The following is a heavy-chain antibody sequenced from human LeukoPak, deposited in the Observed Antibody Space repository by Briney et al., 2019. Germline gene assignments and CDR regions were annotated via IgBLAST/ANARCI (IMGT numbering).Heavy chain of an antibody. Sequence: KPSETLSLTCAVYGGSFSGYYWSWIRQPPGKGLEWIGEINHSGSTNYKLSLKSRVTISGDTSKNQFSLRLSSVTAADTAVYFCARGYYYGSGSQSGLYHWGQGTLVTVSS. CDR3: ARGYYYGSGSQSGLYH. D-gene: IGHD3-10*01. CDR2: INHSGST. CDR1: GGSFSGYY. J-gene: IGHJ5*02. V-gene: IGHV4-34*01.